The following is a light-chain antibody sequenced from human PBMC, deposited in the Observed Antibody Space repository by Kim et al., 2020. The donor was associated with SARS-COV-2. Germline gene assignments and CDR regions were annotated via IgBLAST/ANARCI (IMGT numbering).Light chain of an antibody. CDR2: DAS. Sequence: CLSPGERAPRSGRASQSVSSSLAWYQQKPGQAPRLLIYDASNRATGIPARFSGSGSGTDFTLTISSLEPEDFAVYYCQQRSNWLTFGGGTKVDIK. CDR1: QSVSSS. V-gene: IGKV3-11*01. CDR3: QQRSNWLT. J-gene: IGKJ4*01.